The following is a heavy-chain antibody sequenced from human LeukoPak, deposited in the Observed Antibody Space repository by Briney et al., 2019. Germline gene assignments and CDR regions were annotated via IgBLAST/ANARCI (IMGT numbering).Heavy chain of an antibody. CDR2: INHSGST. V-gene: IGHV4-34*01. Sequence: SETLSLTCTVSGGSISSYYWSWIRQPPGKGLEWIGEINHSGSTNYNPSLKSQVTISVDTSKNQFSLKLSSVTAADTAVYYCARRRYYGSGSYYLHPFDYWGQGTLVTVSS. CDR1: GGSISSYY. J-gene: IGHJ4*02. CDR3: ARRRYYGSGSYYLHPFDY. D-gene: IGHD3-10*01.